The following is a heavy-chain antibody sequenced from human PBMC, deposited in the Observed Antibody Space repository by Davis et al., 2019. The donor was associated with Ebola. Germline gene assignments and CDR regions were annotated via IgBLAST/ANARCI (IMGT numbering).Heavy chain of an antibody. CDR3: ARAGVVVVAATQVGFDP. J-gene: IGHJ5*02. V-gene: IGHV4-34*01. Sequence: MPSETLSLTCAVYGGSFSGYYWSWIRQPPGKGLEWIGEINHSGSTNYNPSLKSRVTISVDTSKNQFSLKLSSVTAADTAVYYCARAGVVVVAATQVGFDPWGQGTLVTVFS. CDR2: INHSGST. CDR1: GGSFSGYY. D-gene: IGHD2-15*01.